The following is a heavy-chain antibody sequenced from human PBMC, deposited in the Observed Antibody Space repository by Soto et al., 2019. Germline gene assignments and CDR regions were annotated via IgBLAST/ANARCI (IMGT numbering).Heavy chain of an antibody. Sequence: SETLSLTCTVSGGSISSYYWSWIRQPPGKGLEWIGYIYYSGSTNYNPSLKSRVTISVDTSKNQFSLKLSSVTAADTAVYYCARGVGYGSGSYYNIYYCMDVWGQGTTVTVS. J-gene: IGHJ6*02. CDR1: GGSISSYY. V-gene: IGHV4-59*01. D-gene: IGHD3-10*01. CDR2: IYYSGST. CDR3: ARGVGYGSGSYYNIYYCMDV.